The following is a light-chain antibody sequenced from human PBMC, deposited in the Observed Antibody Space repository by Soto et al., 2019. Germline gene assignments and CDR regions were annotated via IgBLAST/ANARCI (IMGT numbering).Light chain of an antibody. CDR2: LNNDGSH. Sequence: QPVLTQSPSASASLGASVKLTCTLSSGHSTYAIAWHQQQPEKGPRYLMKLNNDGSHTKGDGIPDRFSGSSSGAERYLTISSPQSEDEADYYCQTWVTGPPWVFGGGTKLTVL. CDR1: SGHSTYA. CDR3: QTWVTGPPWV. V-gene: IGLV4-69*01. J-gene: IGLJ3*02.